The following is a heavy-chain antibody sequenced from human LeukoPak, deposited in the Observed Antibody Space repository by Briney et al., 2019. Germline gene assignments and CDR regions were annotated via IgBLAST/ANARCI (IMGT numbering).Heavy chain of an antibody. CDR3: VRDKGSSWGEKYYFDY. CDR1: GFTFSSYA. V-gene: IGHV3-23*01. CDR2: ISGSGGST. Sequence: GGSLRLSCAASGFTFSSYAMSWVRQAPGKGLERVSGISGSGGSTYYADSVKGRFSISRDDSKNTLYLQMNSLRAEDTAVYYCVRDKGSSWGEKYYFDYWGQGTLVTVSS. J-gene: IGHJ4*02. D-gene: IGHD6-13*01.